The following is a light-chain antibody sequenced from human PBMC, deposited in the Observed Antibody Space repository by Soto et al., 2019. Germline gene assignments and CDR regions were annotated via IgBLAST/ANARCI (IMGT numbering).Light chain of an antibody. CDR3: QQYSSYWT. V-gene: IGKV1-5*03. Sequence: DIQMTQSPSTLSASVGDRVTITCRASQSINNYLAWYQQKPGKAPKLLIYKASSLESGVPSRFSGSGSGTEFTLTISSLQPDDFATYYCQQYSSYWTFGQGTKV. J-gene: IGKJ1*01. CDR1: QSINNY. CDR2: KAS.